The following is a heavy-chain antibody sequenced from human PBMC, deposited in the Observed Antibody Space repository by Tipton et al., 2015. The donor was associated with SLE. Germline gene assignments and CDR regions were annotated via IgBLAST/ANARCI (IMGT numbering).Heavy chain of an antibody. J-gene: IGHJ4*02. CDR2: IHYTGST. D-gene: IGHD6-6*01. CDR3: ARLVSSSCLDY. Sequence: TLSLTCTVSGGSISSYYWSWIRQPPGKGLAWIGSIHYTGSTSQSPSLKSRVTISLDTSTKQVSLRLNSATAADTAVYYCARLVSSSCLDYWGQGTVVTVSS. V-gene: IGHV4-59*12. CDR1: GGSISSYY.